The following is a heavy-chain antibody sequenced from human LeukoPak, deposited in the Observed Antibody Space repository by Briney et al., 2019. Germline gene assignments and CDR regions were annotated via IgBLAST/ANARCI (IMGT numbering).Heavy chain of an antibody. V-gene: IGHV3-23*01. CDR3: ARVLPADFWSGYSIYYYYYMDV. D-gene: IGHD3-3*01. J-gene: IGHJ6*03. CDR1: GFTFRSYA. CDR2: ISGSGDTT. Sequence: GGSLRLSCAASGFTFRSYALSWVRQAPGEGLEWVSTISGSGDTTYYTDSVRGRFTISRDSSKNTLYLQMNSLRAEDTAVYYCARVLPADFWSGYSIYYYYYMDVWGKGTTVTVSS.